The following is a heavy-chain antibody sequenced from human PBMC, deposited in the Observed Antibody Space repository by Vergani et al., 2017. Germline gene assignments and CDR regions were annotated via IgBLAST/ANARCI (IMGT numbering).Heavy chain of an antibody. CDR3: ARDRMGVRFRQPHYYGMDV. J-gene: IGHJ6*02. Sequence: QVQLVQSGAEVKKPGSSVRVSCKTSGGAFSTYAINWVRQAPGQGLEWMGAIIPNFSPARSAQKFQGRVTHTADESTRTVYMELNSLRSDDSAVYYCARDRMGVRFRQPHYYGMDVWGQGTTVTVSS. D-gene: IGHD1-14*01. V-gene: IGHV1-69*12. CDR1: GGAFSTYA. CDR2: IIPNFSPA.